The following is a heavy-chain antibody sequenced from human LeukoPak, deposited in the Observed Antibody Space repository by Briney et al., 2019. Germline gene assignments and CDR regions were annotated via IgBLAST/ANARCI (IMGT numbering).Heavy chain of an antibody. CDR1: GGSIRTYY. J-gene: IGHJ6*03. CDR2: IYVTGST. V-gene: IGHV4-59*08. CDR3: ARHIGGGIEDMDV. Sequence: PSETLSLTCIVSGGSIRTYYWSWIRQSPGEGLEWIGYIYVTGSTRYNTYLQSRVTISVDTSRNQFFLKMSSVTAADTAVYYCARHIGGGIEDMDVWGTGTKVTVSS. D-gene: IGHD3-16*02.